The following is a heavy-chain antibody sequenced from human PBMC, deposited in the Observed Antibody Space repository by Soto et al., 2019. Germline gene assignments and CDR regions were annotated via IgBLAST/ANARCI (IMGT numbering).Heavy chain of an antibody. CDR2: ISYDGSNK. CDR1: GFTFSSYA. J-gene: IGHJ3*02. Sequence: GGSLRLSCAASGFTFSSYAMHWVRQAPGKGLEWVAVISYDGSNKYYADSVKGRFTISRDNSKNTLYLQMNSLRAEDTAVYYCASVYYNDAFDIWGQGTMVTVSS. V-gene: IGHV3-30-3*01. D-gene: IGHD3-10*01. CDR3: ASVYYNDAFDI.